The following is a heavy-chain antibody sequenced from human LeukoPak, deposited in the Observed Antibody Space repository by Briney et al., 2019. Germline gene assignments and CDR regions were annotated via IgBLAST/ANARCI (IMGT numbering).Heavy chain of an antibody. CDR2: TYYRSKWYT. D-gene: IGHD5-24*01. V-gene: IGHV6-1*01. CDR1: GDSVSSSSAG. CDR3: ARVASTAFDI. Sequence: SQTLSLTCAISGDSVSSSSAGWNWIRQSPSRGLEWLGRTYYRSKWYTDYAVSVESRMTVNPDTSKNQVSLQLNSVTPKDTAVYYCARVASTAFDIWGQGTMVTVSS. J-gene: IGHJ3*02.